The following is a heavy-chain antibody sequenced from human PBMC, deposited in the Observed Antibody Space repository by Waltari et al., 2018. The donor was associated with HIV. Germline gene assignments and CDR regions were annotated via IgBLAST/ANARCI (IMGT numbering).Heavy chain of an antibody. J-gene: IGHJ5*02. CDR1: GGSISSSSYY. D-gene: IGHD3-3*01. CDR2: FYYSGIH. CDR3: ARHWAYLEWFKFDP. Sequence: QLQLQESGPGLVKPSETLSLTCTVSGGSISSSSYYWGWIRQPPGKGLEWIGRFYYSGIHCYHPSLKSRVTISVATSKNQFSLKLSSGTAADTAVYYCARHWAYLEWFKFDPWGQGTLVTVSS. V-gene: IGHV4-39*01.